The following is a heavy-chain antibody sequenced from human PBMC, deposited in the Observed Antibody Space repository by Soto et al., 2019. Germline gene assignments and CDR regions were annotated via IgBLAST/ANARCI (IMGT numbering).Heavy chain of an antibody. D-gene: IGHD1-7*01. CDR3: GRESGETWDYEAA. Sequence: SETLSLTCTVSGGSISSYRWSWIRQPAGKGLEWIGRLNTYGNTHYDPSLKSRVTVSVDTSRNQFFLTLRSVTAADSAVYHCGRESGETWDYEAAWGQGTPVTVSS. J-gene: IGHJ5*01. CDR1: GGSISSYR. V-gene: IGHV4-4*07. CDR2: LNTYGNT.